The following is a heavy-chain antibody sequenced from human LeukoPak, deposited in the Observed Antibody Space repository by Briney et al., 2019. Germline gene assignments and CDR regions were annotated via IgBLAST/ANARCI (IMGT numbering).Heavy chain of an antibody. CDR3: ARDDYYDSLPGCFDY. D-gene: IGHD3-22*01. CDR2: ISYDGSNK. Sequence: PGGSLRLSCAASGFTFSSYAMHWVRQAPGKGLEWVAVISYDGSNKYYADSVKGRFTISRDNSKNTLYLQMNSLRAEDTAVYYCARDDYYDSLPGCFDYWGQGTLVTASS. V-gene: IGHV3-30-3*01. CDR1: GFTFSSYA. J-gene: IGHJ4*02.